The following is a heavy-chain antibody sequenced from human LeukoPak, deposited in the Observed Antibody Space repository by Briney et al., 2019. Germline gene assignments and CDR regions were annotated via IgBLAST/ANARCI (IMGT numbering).Heavy chain of an antibody. J-gene: IGHJ4*02. CDR2: IYTSGST. CDR3: ASTGHYYGSGAFY. CDR1: GGSISSGSYY. Sequence: SETLSLTCTVSGGSISSGSYYWSWIRQPAGKGLEWIGRIYTSGSTNYNPSLKSRVTISVDTSKNQFSLKLSSVTAADTAVYYCASTGHYYGSGAFYWGQGTLVTVSS. V-gene: IGHV4-61*02. D-gene: IGHD3-10*01.